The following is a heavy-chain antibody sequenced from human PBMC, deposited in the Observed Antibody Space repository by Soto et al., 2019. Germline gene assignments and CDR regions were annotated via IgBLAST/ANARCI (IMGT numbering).Heavy chain of an antibody. CDR2: IYWDDNK. D-gene: IGHD1-26*01. V-gene: IGHV2-5*02. CDR1: GFSLSTTEEA. CDR3: VHAHPRWAYYQYYYGMDV. J-gene: IGHJ6*02. Sequence: QITLKESGPTLVTPTQTLTLTCTFSGFSLSTTEEAVGWIRQPPGKAPEWLALIYWDDNKRYSPSLKSRLTITKDPSKNQVVLTLTNMDPVDTATYYCVHAHPRWAYYQYYYGMDVWGPGTTVTVS.